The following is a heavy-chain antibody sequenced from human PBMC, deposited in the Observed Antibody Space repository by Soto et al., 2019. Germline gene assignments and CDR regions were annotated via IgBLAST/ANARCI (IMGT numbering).Heavy chain of an antibody. J-gene: IGHJ4*02. CDR2: SRNKAKSYST. Sequence: EVQLVESGGGLVQPGESLTLSCAVSGITFSDHYMEWVRQAPGKGLEWVARSRNKAKSYSTDFAASVKGRFTISRDESKNSLYLQMNRLKTEDTAVYYCSILEGAWGQGTLVTVSS. V-gene: IGHV3-72*01. CDR3: SILEGA. D-gene: IGHD1-26*01. CDR1: GITFSDHY.